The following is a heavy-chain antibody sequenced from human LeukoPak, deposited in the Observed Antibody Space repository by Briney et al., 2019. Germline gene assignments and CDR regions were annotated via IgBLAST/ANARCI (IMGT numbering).Heavy chain of an antibody. CDR1: GFTFGTYA. CDR2: ISSNGRIT. J-gene: IGHJ4*02. Sequence: GGSLRLSCAASGFTFGTYAMHWVRQAPGKGLEYVSAISSNGRITYYADSVKGRFTISRDNSKNILYLQMGSLRTEDTAVYYFGRGSGLYWFDNWGQGTLVNGSS. D-gene: IGHD6-19*01. V-gene: IGHV3-64*02. CDR3: GRGSGLYWFDN.